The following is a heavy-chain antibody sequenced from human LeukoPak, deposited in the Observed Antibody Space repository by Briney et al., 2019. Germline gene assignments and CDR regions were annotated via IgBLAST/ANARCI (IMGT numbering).Heavy chain of an antibody. CDR1: GFTFSDYY. Sequence: GGSVRLSCAASGFTFSDYYMSWIRQAPGKGLEWISYINNRGSTIYYSDSVRGRFTISRDNAKYSLSLQMNSLRAEDTAVYYCASPSLAGTTAAFDIWGQGTMVTVSS. V-gene: IGHV3-11*04. CDR2: INNRGSTI. D-gene: IGHD1-1*01. CDR3: ASPSLAGTTAAFDI. J-gene: IGHJ3*02.